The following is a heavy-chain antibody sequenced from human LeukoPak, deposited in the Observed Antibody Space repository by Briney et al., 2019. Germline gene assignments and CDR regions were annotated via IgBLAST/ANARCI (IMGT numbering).Heavy chain of an antibody. Sequence: GRSLRLSCAASGFTFSSYGMHWVRQAPGKGLEWVAVISYDGSNKYYADSVKGRFTISRDNSKNTLYLQMNSLRAEDTAVYYCAKGPGVRSKYYFDYWGQGTLVTVSS. CDR2: ISYDGSNK. D-gene: IGHD7-27*01. J-gene: IGHJ4*02. V-gene: IGHV3-30*18. CDR1: GFTFSSYG. CDR3: AKGPGVRSKYYFDY.